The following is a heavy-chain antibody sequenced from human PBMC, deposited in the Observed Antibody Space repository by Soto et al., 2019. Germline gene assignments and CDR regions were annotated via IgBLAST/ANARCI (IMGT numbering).Heavy chain of an antibody. CDR2: IWGSGDRT. CDR1: GFAFRTYA. V-gene: IGHV3-23*01. D-gene: IGHD2-21*02. Sequence: GGSLRLSYAASGFAFRTYAMAWVRQSPGEGLEWVSGIWGSGDRTFYADSVKGRFNICRDNSRNTLYLQMYSLTAEDTALYYCAKTGPYCGGDCSRYFYGMDVWGQGTTVTVSS. CDR3: AKTGPYCGGDCSRYFYGMDV. J-gene: IGHJ6*02.